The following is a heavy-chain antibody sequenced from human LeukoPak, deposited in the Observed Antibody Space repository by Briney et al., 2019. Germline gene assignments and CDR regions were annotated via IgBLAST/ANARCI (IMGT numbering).Heavy chain of an antibody. J-gene: IGHJ4*02. V-gene: IGHV4-61*02. CDR2: IYTSGST. D-gene: IGHD1-26*01. CDR1: GGSISSGSYY. Sequence: SETLSLTCTVSGGSISSGSYYWSWIRQPAGKGLEWIGRIYTSGSTNYNPSLKSRVTISVDTSKNQFSLKLSSVTAADTAVYYCARAVSGSYFDYWGQGTLVTVSP. CDR3: ARAVSGSYFDY.